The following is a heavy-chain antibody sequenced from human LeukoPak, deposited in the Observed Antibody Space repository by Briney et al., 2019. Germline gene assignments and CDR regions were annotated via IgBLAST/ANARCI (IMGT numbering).Heavy chain of an antibody. CDR3: ARGSSGWCFGSTFDY. Sequence: SETLSLTCTVSGGSISSGSYYWSWIRQPAGKGLEWIGRIYTSGSTNYNPSLKSRVTISVDTSENQFSLKLSSVTAADPAVYYCARGSSGWCFGSTFDYWGQGTLVTVSS. V-gene: IGHV4-61*02. CDR1: GGSISSGSYY. CDR2: IYTSGST. J-gene: IGHJ4*02. D-gene: IGHD6-19*01.